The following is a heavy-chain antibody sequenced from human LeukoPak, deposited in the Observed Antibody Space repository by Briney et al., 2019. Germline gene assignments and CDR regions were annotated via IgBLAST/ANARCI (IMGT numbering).Heavy chain of an antibody. CDR1: GFSLSTSGVG. V-gene: IGHV2-5*01. CDR2: IYWNEDK. D-gene: IGHD6-6*01. CDR3: ARRGSSSSMDF. Sequence: SGPTLVIATQTLTLTCTFSGFSLSTSGVGVGWIRQPPGKALEWLALIYWNEDKRYSPSLKSRLTITKDTSKNQVVLTMTNMDPVDTATYYCARRGSSSSMDFWGQGTLVTVSS. J-gene: IGHJ4*02.